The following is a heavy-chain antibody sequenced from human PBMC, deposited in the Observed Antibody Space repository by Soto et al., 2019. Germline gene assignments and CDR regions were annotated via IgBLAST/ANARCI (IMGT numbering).Heavy chain of an antibody. J-gene: IGHJ6*03. CDR1: GGSISSYH. Sequence: QVQLQESGPGLVKPSETLSLTCTVSGGSISSYHWSWIRQPPGKGLEWIGNIYNGVSSNYNPSLKSPVTTSVDTSKNQFSLKLSSVTAADTAVYYCARASGTYYSLGTDFYYYYMDVWGKGTTVTVSS. CDR2: IYNGVSS. CDR3: ARASGTYYSLGTDFYYYYMDV. V-gene: IGHV4-59*01. D-gene: IGHD3-10*01.